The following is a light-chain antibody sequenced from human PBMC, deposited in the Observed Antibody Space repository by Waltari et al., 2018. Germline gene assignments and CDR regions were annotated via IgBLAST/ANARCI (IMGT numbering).Light chain of an antibody. V-gene: IGKV2-30*02. J-gene: IGKJ2*01. CDR2: KVS. CDR3: MQGTHWPYT. Sequence: DVVMTQSPLSLSVTLGQTASISCTSSRSLVHSDGNTHLVWFHQRPGQSPRRLIYKVSNRDSGVPDRVGGSGSGSDFTLKISYVEAEDVGVYYGMQGTHWPYTFGQGTKLDIK. CDR1: RSLVHSDGNTH.